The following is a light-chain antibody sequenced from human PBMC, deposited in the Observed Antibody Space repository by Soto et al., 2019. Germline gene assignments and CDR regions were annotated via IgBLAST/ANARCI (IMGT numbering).Light chain of an antibody. Sequence: EIVLTQPPGTLSLSPGERATLSCRASQSVSSSYLAWYQQKPGQAPRLLIYGASSRATGIPDRFSGSGSGTDFTLTISRLEPEDFAVYYCQQYGSSLITFGQGTRLEIK. CDR1: QSVSSSY. J-gene: IGKJ5*01. V-gene: IGKV3-20*01. CDR2: GAS. CDR3: QQYGSSLIT.